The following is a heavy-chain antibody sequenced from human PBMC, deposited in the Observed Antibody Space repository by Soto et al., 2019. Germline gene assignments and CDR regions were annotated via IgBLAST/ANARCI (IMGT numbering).Heavy chain of an antibody. Sequence: GGSLRLSWRASGFTFKNYAMTWVCKCPGKGLQWVSLMTGGGTTDYADSAKGRFIISRDNSKNTLNLQMHNLRADDTALYYCAKLKGGLGRFYGLDAWGQGTMVTVSS. J-gene: IGHJ6*02. V-gene: IGHV3-23*01. D-gene: IGHD3-3*01. CDR1: GFTFKNYA. CDR3: AKLKGGLGRFYGLDA. CDR2: MTGGGTT.